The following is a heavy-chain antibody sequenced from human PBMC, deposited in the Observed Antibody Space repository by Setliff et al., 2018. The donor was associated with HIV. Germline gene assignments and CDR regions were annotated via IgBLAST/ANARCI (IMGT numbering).Heavy chain of an antibody. Sequence: SETLSLTCTVSGGSISSYYWSWIRQPPGKGLEWIGYIYYSGSANYNPSLKSRLTISVDTSKNQFSLKLSSVTAADTAVYYCAREKGGDAAQDAFDIWGQGTMVTVSS. V-gene: IGHV4-59*01. CDR2: IYYSGSA. CDR3: AREKGGDAAQDAFDI. J-gene: IGHJ3*02. CDR1: GGSISSYY. D-gene: IGHD3-16*01.